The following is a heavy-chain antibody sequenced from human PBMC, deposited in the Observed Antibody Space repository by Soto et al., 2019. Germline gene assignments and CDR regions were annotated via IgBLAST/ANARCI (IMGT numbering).Heavy chain of an antibody. Sequence: SETLSLTCTVSGGSISSYYWSWIRQPPGKGLEWIGYIYYSGSTNYNSSLKSRVTISVDTSKNQFSLKLSSVAAADTAVYYCARRYGYNSLDYWGQGTLVTVSS. V-gene: IGHV4-59*08. CDR3: ARRYGYNSLDY. CDR1: GGSISSYY. D-gene: IGHD5-12*01. CDR2: IYYSGST. J-gene: IGHJ4*02.